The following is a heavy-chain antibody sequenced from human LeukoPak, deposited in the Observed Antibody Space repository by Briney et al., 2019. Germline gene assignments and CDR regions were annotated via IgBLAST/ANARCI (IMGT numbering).Heavy chain of an antibody. D-gene: IGHD1-26*01. J-gene: IGHJ4*02. CDR2: ISGSGGST. Sequence: GGSLRLSCAASGFTFSNYAMSWVRQAPGKGLEWVSGISGSGGSTYDADPVKGRFTISRDNSKNTLYLQMNSLSAEDMAVYYCAKEPYSGSQLLDYWGQGTLVTVSS. CDR3: AKEPYSGSQLLDY. CDR1: GFTFSNYA. V-gene: IGHV3-23*01.